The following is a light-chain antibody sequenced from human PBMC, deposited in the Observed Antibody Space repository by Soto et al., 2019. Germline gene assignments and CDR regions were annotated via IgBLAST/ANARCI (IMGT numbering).Light chain of an antibody. CDR1: QSVSSSY. V-gene: IGKV3-20*01. Sequence: EIVLTQSPGTLSLSPGERATLSCRASQSVSSSYLAWYQQKPGQAPRLLIYGASSRATGIPDRFSGSGSGTALTLTISRLEPEDFAVYYCQQYGSSPGTFGQGTKLEIK. CDR2: GAS. J-gene: IGKJ1*01. CDR3: QQYGSSPGT.